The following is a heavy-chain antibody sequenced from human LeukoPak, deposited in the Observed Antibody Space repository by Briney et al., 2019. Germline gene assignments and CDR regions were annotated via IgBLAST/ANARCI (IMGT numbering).Heavy chain of an antibody. Sequence: GGSLRLSCAASGFTFSSYSMNWVRQAPGKGLEWVSYISSSSSTIYYADSVKGRFTISRDNAKNSLYLQMNSLRAEDTAVYYCARDRQSGDMGFDPWGQGTLVTVSS. CDR3: ARDRQSGDMGFDP. V-gene: IGHV3-48*01. CDR1: GFTFSSYS. J-gene: IGHJ5*02. CDR2: ISSSSSTI. D-gene: IGHD7-27*01.